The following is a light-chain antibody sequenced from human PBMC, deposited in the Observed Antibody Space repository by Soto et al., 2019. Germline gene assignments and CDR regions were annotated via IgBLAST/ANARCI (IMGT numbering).Light chain of an antibody. CDR2: DNT. CDR3: QSYDNSLSVGV. CDR1: SSNIGAGYA. Sequence: QPVLTQPPSVSGAPGQRVTISCTGRSSNIGAGYAVHWYQQVPGTAPKLLIYDNTYRPSGVPDRFSGSKSGTSASLAITGLQAEDEADYYCQSYDNSLSVGVFGGGTKVTVL. V-gene: IGLV1-40*01. J-gene: IGLJ3*02.